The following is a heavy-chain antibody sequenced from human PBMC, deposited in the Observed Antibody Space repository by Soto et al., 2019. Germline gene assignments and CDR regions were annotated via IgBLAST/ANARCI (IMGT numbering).Heavy chain of an antibody. CDR2: IYSGGAT. V-gene: IGHV3-66*02. CDR3: AKDWDIVVVTAIRYGMDV. CDR1: GFRVSTSH. Sequence: GGSLRLSCAAAGFRVSTSHISWVRQAPGKGLEWVSVIYSGGATHYADSVKGRFTISRDNSKNTLYLQMNSLRAEDTAVYYCAKDWDIVVVTAIRYGMDVWGQGTTVTVSS. D-gene: IGHD2-21*02. J-gene: IGHJ6*02.